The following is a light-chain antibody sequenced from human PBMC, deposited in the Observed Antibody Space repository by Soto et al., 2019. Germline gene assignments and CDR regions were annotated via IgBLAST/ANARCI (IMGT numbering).Light chain of an antibody. CDR1: SSDVGGYNY. CDR2: DVS. CDR3: SSYTSRSTLV. J-gene: IGLJ1*01. Sequence: QSVLTQPRSVSGSPGQSVTISCTGTSSDVGGYNYVSWYQQHPGKAPKFMIYDVSTRPSGVPERFSGSKSGNTASLTISGLQAEDEADYFCSSYTSRSTLVFGTGTKVTVL. V-gene: IGLV2-11*01.